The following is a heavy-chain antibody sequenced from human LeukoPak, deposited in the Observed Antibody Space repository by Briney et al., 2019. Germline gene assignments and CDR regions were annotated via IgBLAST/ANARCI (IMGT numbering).Heavy chain of an antibody. J-gene: IGHJ4*02. CDR1: GGSFSGYY. D-gene: IGHD3-10*01. Sequence: NPSETLSLTCAVYGGSFSGYYWSWIRQPPGKGLEWIGEINHSGSTNYNPSLKSRVTISVDTSKNQFSLKLSSVTAADTAVYYCARGVRITMVRGYYFDYWGQGTLVTVSS. CDR3: ARGVRITMVRGYYFDY. V-gene: IGHV4-34*01. CDR2: INHSGST.